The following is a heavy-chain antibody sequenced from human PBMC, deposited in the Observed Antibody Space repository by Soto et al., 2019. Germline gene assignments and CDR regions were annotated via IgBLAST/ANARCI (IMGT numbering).Heavy chain of an antibody. D-gene: IGHD2-2*01. CDR3: ARDNCSSTSCYFNY. V-gene: IGHV3-33*01. Sequence: QVQLVESGGGVVQPGRSLRLSCAASGFTFSSYGMHWVRQAPGKGLEWVAVIWYDGSNKYYADSVKGRFTIARDNSKNTLYLQMNSLRADDTAVYYCARDNCSSTSCYFNYWGQGTLVTVSS. CDR2: IWYDGSNK. CDR1: GFTFSSYG. J-gene: IGHJ4*02.